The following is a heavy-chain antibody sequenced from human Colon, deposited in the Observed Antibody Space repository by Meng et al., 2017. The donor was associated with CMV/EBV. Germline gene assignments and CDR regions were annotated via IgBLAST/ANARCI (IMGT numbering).Heavy chain of an antibody. D-gene: IGHD3-10*01. CDR1: GFTFSSYW. Sequence: GESLKISCAASGFTFSSYWMHWVRQAPGKGLVWVSRISSGGATTNYADSVKGQFTISRDNAKNMLYLQMNSLRAEDTAVYFCAPITVVRGVLSMDVWGQGTTVTVSS. V-gene: IGHV3-74*01. J-gene: IGHJ6*02. CDR3: APITVVRGVLSMDV. CDR2: ISSGGATT.